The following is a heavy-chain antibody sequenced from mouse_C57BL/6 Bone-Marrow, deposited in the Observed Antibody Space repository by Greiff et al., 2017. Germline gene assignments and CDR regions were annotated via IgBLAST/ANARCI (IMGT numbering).Heavy chain of an antibody. Sequence: EVKLVESGGGLVKPGGSLKLSCAASGFTFSDYGMHWVRQAPEKGLEWVAYISSGSSTIYYADTVKGRFTISRDNAKNTLFLQMTSLRSEDTAMYYCVDDYDLAWFAYGGQGTLVTVSA. D-gene: IGHD2-4*01. CDR1: GFTFSDYG. CDR2: ISSGSSTI. J-gene: IGHJ3*01. CDR3: VDDYDLAWFAY. V-gene: IGHV5-17*01.